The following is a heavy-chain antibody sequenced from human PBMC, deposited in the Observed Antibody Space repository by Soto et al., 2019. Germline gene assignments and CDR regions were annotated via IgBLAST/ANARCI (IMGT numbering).Heavy chain of an antibody. CDR3: ATRITVFGLLIPPFDP. Sequence: SETLSLTCAVYGGSFSGYYWSWIRQPPGKGLEWIGEINHSGSTNYNPSLKSRVTMSVDTSKNQFSLRLSSVTAADTAIYYCATRITVFGLLIPPFDPWGQGTQVTVSS. CDR2: INHSGST. V-gene: IGHV4-34*01. CDR1: GGSFSGYY. D-gene: IGHD3-3*01. J-gene: IGHJ5*02.